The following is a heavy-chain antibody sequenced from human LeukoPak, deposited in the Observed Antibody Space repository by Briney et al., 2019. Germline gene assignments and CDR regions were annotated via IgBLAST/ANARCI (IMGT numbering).Heavy chain of an antibody. J-gene: IGHJ4*02. CDR3: ARELYSSSWYKPTTFFDY. CDR2: IIPIFGTA. Sequence: SVKVSCKASGGTFSSYAIGWVRQAPGQGLEWMGGIIPIFGTANYAQKFQGRVTITTDESTSTAYMELSSLRSEDTAVYYCARELYSSSWYKPTTFFDYWGQGTLVTVSS. CDR1: GGTFSSYA. V-gene: IGHV1-69*05. D-gene: IGHD6-13*01.